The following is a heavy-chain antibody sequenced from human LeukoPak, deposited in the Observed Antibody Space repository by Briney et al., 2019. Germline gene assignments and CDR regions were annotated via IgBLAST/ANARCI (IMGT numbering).Heavy chain of an antibody. CDR1: GYPFFRYN. J-gene: IGHJ4*02. CDR3: ARRSTLYSSGWFYFDF. V-gene: IGHV1-18*01. CDR2: INAHDGKR. Sequence: ASVKVSCKASGYPFFRYNISWVRQAPGQGLEWMGWINAHDGKRNYALKHEDRVIMTTDTSTSTVYMELRGLRSDDTAVYYCARRSTLYSSGWFYFDFWGQGTLVTVSS. D-gene: IGHD6-19*01.